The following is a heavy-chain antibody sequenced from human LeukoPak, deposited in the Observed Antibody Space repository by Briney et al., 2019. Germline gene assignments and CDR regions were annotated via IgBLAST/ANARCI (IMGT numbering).Heavy chain of an antibody. Sequence: GASVKVSCKASGYTFSGYYIHWVRQAPGQGLEWVGWINPNSGDTNYAQKFQGRVTMTRDTSKSQFSLKLSSVTAADTAVYYCARFPITYGMDVWGQGTTVTVSS. V-gene: IGHV1-2*02. CDR3: ARFPITYGMDV. J-gene: IGHJ6*02. CDR2: INPNSGDT. CDR1: GYTFSGYY. D-gene: IGHD1-14*01.